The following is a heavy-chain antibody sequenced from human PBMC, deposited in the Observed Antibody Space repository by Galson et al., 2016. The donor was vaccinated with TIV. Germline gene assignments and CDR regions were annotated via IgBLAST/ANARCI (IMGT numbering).Heavy chain of an antibody. CDR2: MNPNSGNT. V-gene: IGHV1-8*02. CDR1: GYTFTSYD. CDR3: AGSGDYGDY. Sequence: SVKVSCKASGYTFTSYDINWVRQATGQGLEWMGWMNPNSGNTGYAQKFRGRVTMTRNTSVRTAYMELSSLRSEDTAGYYCAGSGDYGDYWGQGTLVTVSS. J-gene: IGHJ4*02. D-gene: IGHD4-17*01.